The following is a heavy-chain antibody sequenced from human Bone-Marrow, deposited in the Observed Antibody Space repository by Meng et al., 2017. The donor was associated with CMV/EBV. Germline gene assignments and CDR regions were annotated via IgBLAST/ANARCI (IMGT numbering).Heavy chain of an antibody. CDR3: ARGELELRGAFDP. V-gene: IGHV3-23*01. Sequence: GESLKISCAASGLSFSSYAMSWVRQAPGKGLKWVSAISGSGGTTYYADSVKGRFTISRDNSKNTLYLQMNSLRAEDTAVYYCARGELELRGAFDPWGQGTLVTVSS. D-gene: IGHD1-7*01. CDR2: ISGSGGTT. CDR1: GLSFSSYA. J-gene: IGHJ5*02.